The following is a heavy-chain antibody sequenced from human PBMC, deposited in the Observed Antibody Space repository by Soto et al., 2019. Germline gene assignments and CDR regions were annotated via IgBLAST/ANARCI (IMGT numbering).Heavy chain of an antibody. CDR1: GGSIGSSY. J-gene: IGHJ4*02. CDR3: ARLGSIAADDFDY. D-gene: IGHD6-25*01. Sequence: PSETLSLTCTVSGGSIGSSYWSWVRQPPGKGLEWTGYIYHSGSTNYNPSLKSRVTISVDTSKNQFSLKLSSVTAADTAVYYCARLGSIAADDFDYWGQGTLFTVSS. V-gene: IGHV4-59*08. CDR2: IYHSGST.